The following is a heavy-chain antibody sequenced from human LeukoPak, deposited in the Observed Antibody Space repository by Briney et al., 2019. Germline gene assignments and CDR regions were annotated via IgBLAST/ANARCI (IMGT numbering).Heavy chain of an antibody. CDR1: GFTFGNYG. Sequence: GGSLRLSCTASGFTFGNYGMSWVRQAPGKGLEWVSYISSSSSYTKYADSVKGRFTISRDNAKKSLYLQMNSLRAEDTAVYYCARARGDSRGYIPYYFDYWGQGTLVTVSS. D-gene: IGHD3-22*01. V-gene: IGHV3-11*05. CDR2: ISSSSSYT. J-gene: IGHJ4*02. CDR3: ARARGDSRGYIPYYFDY.